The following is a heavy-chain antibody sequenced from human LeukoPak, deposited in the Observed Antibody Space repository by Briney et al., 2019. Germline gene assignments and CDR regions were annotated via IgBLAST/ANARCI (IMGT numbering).Heavy chain of an antibody. J-gene: IGHJ4*02. CDR2: INAGNGNT. Sequence: ASVKVSCKASGYTFTGYYMHWVRQAPGQGLEWMGWINAGNGNTKYSQKFQGRVTITRDTSASTAYMELSSLRSEDTAVYYCARDRLPGVLSIAAPAGLWGQGTLVTVSS. CDR1: GYTFTGYY. V-gene: IGHV1-3*01. D-gene: IGHD6-13*01. CDR3: ARDRLPGVLSIAAPAGL.